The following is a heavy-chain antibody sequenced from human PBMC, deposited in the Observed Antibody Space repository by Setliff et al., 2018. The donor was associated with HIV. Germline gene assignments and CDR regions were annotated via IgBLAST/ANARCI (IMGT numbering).Heavy chain of an antibody. CDR1: RGSISTGSYY. Sequence: PSETLSLTCTVSRGSISTGSYYWSWVRQPAGRGLEWIGRIYTSGSTNYNPSLKSRVTISVDTSKNQFSLKLSSVTATDTAVYYCARHNCGTTACDGVVVWGQGTMVTVSS. CDR2: IYTSGST. J-gene: IGHJ3*01. CDR3: ARHNCGTTACDGVVV. V-gene: IGHV4-61*02. D-gene: IGHD2-21*01.